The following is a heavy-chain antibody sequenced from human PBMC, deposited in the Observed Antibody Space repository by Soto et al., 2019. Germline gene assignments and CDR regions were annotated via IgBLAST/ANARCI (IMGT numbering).Heavy chain of an antibody. CDR1: GGSISSGDYY. V-gene: IGHV4-30-4*01. CDR3: ARESYDFWSGYPHPHWFDP. Sequence: PSETLSLTCTVSGGSISSGDYYWSWIRQPPGKGLEWIGYIYYSGSTYYNPSLKSRVTISVDTSKNQFSLKLSSVTAADTAVYYCARESYDFWSGYPHPHWFDPWGQGTLVTVSS. D-gene: IGHD3-3*01. CDR2: IYYSGST. J-gene: IGHJ5*02.